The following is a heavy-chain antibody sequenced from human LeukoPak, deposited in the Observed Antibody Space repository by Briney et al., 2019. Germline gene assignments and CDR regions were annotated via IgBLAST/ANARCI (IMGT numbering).Heavy chain of an antibody. J-gene: IGHJ4*02. CDR3: AKVPAYDILTGYFDY. CDR1: GFTFSSYG. D-gene: IGHD3-9*01. CDR2: ISYDGSNK. V-gene: IGHV3-30*18. Sequence: PGGSLRLSCAASGFTFSSYGMHWVRQAPGKGLEWVAVISYDGSNKYYADSVKGRFTISRDNSKNTLYLQMNSLRAEDTAVYYCAKVPAYDILTGYFDYWGQGTLVSVSS.